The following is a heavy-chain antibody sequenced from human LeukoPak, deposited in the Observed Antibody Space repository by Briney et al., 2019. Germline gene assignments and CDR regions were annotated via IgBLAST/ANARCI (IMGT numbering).Heavy chain of an antibody. CDR2: ISDGSGGNT. D-gene: IGHD2-15*01. J-gene: IGHJ3*02. Sequence: PGGSLRLSCAASGFTSSNYWMYWVRQAPGKGLEWVSAISDGSGGNTYYADSVKGRFTISRDNSKNTLYLQMNSLRAEDTAVYYCAKCSGGSCYHAFDIWGQGTMVTVSS. CDR3: AKCSGGSCYHAFDI. CDR1: GFTSSNYW. V-gene: IGHV3-23*01.